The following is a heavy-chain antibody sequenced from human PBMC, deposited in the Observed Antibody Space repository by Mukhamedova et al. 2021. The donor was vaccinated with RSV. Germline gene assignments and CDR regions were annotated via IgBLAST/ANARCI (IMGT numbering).Heavy chain of an antibody. CDR2: ISGSGSST. J-gene: IGHJ4*02. Sequence: VSGISGSGSSTYHADSVKGRFTVSRDNSKNTVYLQMNSLRAEDTAEYYCAKGRAAAGKVNYFDDWGQGTLVTVSS. V-gene: IGHV3-23*01. D-gene: IGHD6-13*01. CDR3: AKGRAAAGKVNYFDD.